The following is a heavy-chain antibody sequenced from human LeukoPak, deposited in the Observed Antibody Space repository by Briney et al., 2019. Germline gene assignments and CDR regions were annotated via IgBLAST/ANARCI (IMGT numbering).Heavy chain of an antibody. CDR2: ISAYNGNR. CDR3: ARDDSGAKVDIDY. D-gene: IGHD5-12*01. CDR1: GYSFGDYG. J-gene: IGHJ4*02. V-gene: IGHV1-18*01. Sequence: ASVKVSCKAAGYSFGDYGFSWVRQAPGQGLEWVGWISAYNGNRNYAQKVEGRVTMNTDTSTSTAYLELRGLRPDDTAVYYCARDDSGAKVDIDYWGQGTLLIVSS.